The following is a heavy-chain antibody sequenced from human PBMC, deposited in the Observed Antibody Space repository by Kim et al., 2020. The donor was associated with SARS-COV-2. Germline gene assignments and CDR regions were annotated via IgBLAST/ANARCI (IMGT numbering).Heavy chain of an antibody. CDR1: GFTFSSYE. Sequence: GGSLRLSCAASGFTFSSYEMNWVRQAPGKGLEWVSYISSSGSTIYYADSGKGRFTISRDNAKKSLYLQMNSLSAGDTAVYYCAVAGLYYYGMDVWGQWTTVTVSS. V-gene: IGHV3-48*03. D-gene: IGHD6-19*01. J-gene: IGHJ6*02. CDR3: AVAGLYYYGMDV. CDR2: ISSSGSTI.